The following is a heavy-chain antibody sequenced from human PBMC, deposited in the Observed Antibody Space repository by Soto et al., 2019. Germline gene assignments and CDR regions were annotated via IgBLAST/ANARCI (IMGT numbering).Heavy chain of an antibody. Sequence: QVQLVQSGAAVKKPGSSVKVSCKASGGTFSSYAISWVRQAPGQGLEWMGGIIPIFGTANYAQKFQGRDTITADESTSPAHMERSSLRSEDTAVYYCAGTYYDVWSGFLKYNWFHPWGQGTLVTVS. J-gene: IGHJ5*02. D-gene: IGHD3-3*01. CDR2: IIPIFGTA. CDR3: AGTYYDVWSGFLKYNWFHP. CDR1: GGTFSSYA. V-gene: IGHV1-69*01.